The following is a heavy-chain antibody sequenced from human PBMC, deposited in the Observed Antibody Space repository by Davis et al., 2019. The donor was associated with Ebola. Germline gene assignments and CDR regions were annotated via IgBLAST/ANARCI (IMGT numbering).Heavy chain of an antibody. CDR1: GFTFSTYA. Sequence: GESLKISCSASGFTFSTYAMHWVRQAPGKGLEYVSAFSNNGGSTYYADSVKGRFTISRDNSRDTLYLQMNNLRVEDTAVYYCATLPGYYWGQGTLVTVSS. V-gene: IGHV3-64*04. CDR3: ATLPGYY. CDR2: FSNNGGST. J-gene: IGHJ4*02. D-gene: IGHD1-26*01.